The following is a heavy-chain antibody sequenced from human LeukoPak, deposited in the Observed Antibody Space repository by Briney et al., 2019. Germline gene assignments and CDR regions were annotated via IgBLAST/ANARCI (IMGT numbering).Heavy chain of an antibody. CDR1: GYTFTSYG. Sequence: EASVKVSCKASGYTFTSYGISWVRQAPGQGLEWMGWISAYNGNTNYAQKLQGRVTMTTDTSTSTAYMELRSLRSDDTAVYYCARKGYGDYGYYYYYGMDVWGQGTTVTVSS. CDR3: ARKGYGDYGYYYYYGMDV. V-gene: IGHV1-18*01. D-gene: IGHD4-17*01. CDR2: ISAYNGNT. J-gene: IGHJ6*02.